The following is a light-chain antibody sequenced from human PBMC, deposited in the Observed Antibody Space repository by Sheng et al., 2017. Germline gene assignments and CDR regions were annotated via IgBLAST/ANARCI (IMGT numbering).Light chain of an antibody. J-gene: IGLJ3*02. V-gene: IGLV3-25*03. CDR2: KDT. Sequence: SYELTQPPSVSVSPGQTARITCSGDTLPKQYAYWYMQKPGQAPALVIFKDTERPSGIPERFSGSSSGTTVTLTISGVQADDEGDYYCQSADSSGTYRVFGGGTEADRP. CDR3: QSADSSGTYRV. CDR1: TLPKQY.